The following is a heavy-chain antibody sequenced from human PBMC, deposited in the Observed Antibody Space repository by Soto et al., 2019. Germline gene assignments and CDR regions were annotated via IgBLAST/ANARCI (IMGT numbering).Heavy chain of an antibody. CDR3: AREDSIIIPAVSDF. Sequence: SVKVSCKASGGTFSSYAISWVRQAPGQGLEWMGGIIPIFGTANYAQKFQGRVTITADKSTSTAYMELSSLRSEDTAVYYCAREDSIIIPAVSDFWGQGTLVTVSS. J-gene: IGHJ4*02. D-gene: IGHD2-2*01. V-gene: IGHV1-69*06. CDR1: GGTFSSYA. CDR2: IIPIFGTA.